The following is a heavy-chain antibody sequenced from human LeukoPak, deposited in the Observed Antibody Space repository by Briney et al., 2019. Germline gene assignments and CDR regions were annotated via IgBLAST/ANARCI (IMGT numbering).Heavy chain of an antibody. CDR2: INRSGNT. V-gene: IGHV4-34*01. J-gene: IGHJ4*02. Sequence: KPSETLSLTCRVSGEPFSGYYWSWIRQPPGKGLELIGEINRSGNTDYNPSLKSRVSISIDTSKNQVSLNLFAVTAADTAVYYCARLVPERFFQLNPEGYYDSWGQGTLVTVSS. CDR1: GEPFSGYY. D-gene: IGHD3-3*01. CDR3: ARLVPERFFQLNPEGYYDS.